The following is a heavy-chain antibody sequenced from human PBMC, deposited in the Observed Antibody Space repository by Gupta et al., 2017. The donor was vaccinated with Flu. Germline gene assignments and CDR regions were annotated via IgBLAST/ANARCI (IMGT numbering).Heavy chain of an antibody. D-gene: IGHD2-15*01. J-gene: IGHJ5*02. Sequence: KGLKWIGHIYYRGYTYDNPSLKSRVTISVDTAKNQFSLKLSSMTAADTAVYYGARGYWSGGTCYSGGHNWFDPWGQGTQVTVSS. V-gene: IGHV4-31*02. CDR2: IYYRGYT. CDR3: ARGYWSGGTCYSGGHNWFDP.